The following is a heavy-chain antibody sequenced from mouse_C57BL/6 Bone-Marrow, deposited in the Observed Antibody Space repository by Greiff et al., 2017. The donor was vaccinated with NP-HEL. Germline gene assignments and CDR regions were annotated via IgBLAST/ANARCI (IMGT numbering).Heavy chain of an antibody. CDR2: ISSGGDYI. CDR3: TRAWLLQGYAMDY. D-gene: IGHD2-3*01. V-gene: IGHV5-9-1*02. J-gene: IGHJ4*01. CDR1: GFTFSSYA. Sequence: EVQLMESGEGLVKPGGSLKLSCAASGFTFSSYAMSWVRQTPEKRLEWVAYISSGGDYIYYADTVKGRFTISRDNARNTLYLQMSSLKSEDTAMYYCTRAWLLQGYAMDYWGQGTSVTVSS.